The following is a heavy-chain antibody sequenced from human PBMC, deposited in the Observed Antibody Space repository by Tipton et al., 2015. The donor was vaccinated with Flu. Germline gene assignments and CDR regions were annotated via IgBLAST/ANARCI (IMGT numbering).Heavy chain of an antibody. CDR3: ARQSPKGWLHHEYYCDY. CDR1: GYSISSGHY. J-gene: IGHJ4*02. Sequence: TLSLTCAVSGYSISSGHYWGWIRQPPGKGLEWIGSIYHSGSPYYNPSLKSRVTISVDTSKNQFSLKLSSVTAADTAVYYCARQSPKGWLHHEYYCDYWGQGTLVTVAS. V-gene: IGHV4-38-2*01. CDR2: IYHSGSP. D-gene: IGHD5-24*01.